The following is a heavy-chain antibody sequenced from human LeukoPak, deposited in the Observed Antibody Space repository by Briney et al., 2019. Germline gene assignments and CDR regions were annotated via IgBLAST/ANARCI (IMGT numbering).Heavy chain of an antibody. CDR3: TRDRARYCSGGSCYSTRYYYYYYMDV. CDR2: IRSNAYGGTT. Sequence: GGSLRLSCTASGFTFGDYAMSWVRQAPGKGLEWVGFIRSNAYGGTTEYAASVKGRFTISRDDSKSIAYLQMNSLKTEDTAVYYCTRDRARYCSGGSCYSTRYYYYYYMDVWGKGTTVTVSS. D-gene: IGHD2-15*01. J-gene: IGHJ6*03. CDR1: GFTFGDYA. V-gene: IGHV3-49*04.